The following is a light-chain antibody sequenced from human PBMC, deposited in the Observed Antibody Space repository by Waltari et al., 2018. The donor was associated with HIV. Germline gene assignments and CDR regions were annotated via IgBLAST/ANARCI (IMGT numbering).Light chain of an antibody. V-gene: IGLV2-23*01. Sequence: QSALTQPASVSGSPGQSITISCTGTSRDVGSYTLVSWYQQHPGKAPKLMIYEGSKRPSGVSNRFSGSKSGNTASLTISGLQAEDEADYYCCSYAGSSNVVFGGGTKLTVL. J-gene: IGLJ2*01. CDR3: CSYAGSSNVV. CDR2: EGS. CDR1: SRDVGSYTL.